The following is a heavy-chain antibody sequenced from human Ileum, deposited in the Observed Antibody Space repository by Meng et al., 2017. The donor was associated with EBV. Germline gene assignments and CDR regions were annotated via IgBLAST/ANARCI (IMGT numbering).Heavy chain of an antibody. CDR1: GDTLFNGGHY. V-gene: IGHV4-30-4*01. CDR2: IFYTGST. J-gene: IGHJ5*02. CDR3: ARDSNGDYGWVDT. D-gene: IGHD4-17*01. Sequence: QVHLQESGPGLVKPSQTLSLTCTVSGDTLFNGGHYWTWLRQPPGKGLEWIGYIFYTGSTYYNPSLKSRVTISLDLSKNQFSLNLTSVTAADTAVYYCARDSNGDYGWVDTWGQGTLGTVSS.